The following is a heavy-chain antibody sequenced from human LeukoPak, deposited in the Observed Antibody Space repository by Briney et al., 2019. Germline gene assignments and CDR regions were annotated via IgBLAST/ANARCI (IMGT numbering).Heavy chain of an antibody. V-gene: IGHV3-49*04. D-gene: IGHD2-2*01. CDR2: IRSKAYGGTT. J-gene: IGHJ6*02. Sequence: GGSLRLSCAASGFTFSSYWMSWVRQAPGKGLEWVGFIRSKAYGGTTEYAASVKGRFTISRDDSKSIAYLQMNSLKTEDTAVYYCRAPQLLSPEWGYYYGMDVWGQGTTVTVSS. CDR1: GFTFSSYW. CDR3: RAPQLLSPEWGYYYGMDV.